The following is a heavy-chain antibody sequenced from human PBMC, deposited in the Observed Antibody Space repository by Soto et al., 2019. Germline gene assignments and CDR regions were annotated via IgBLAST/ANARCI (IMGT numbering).Heavy chain of an antibody. CDR1: GGSFRNYG. CDR2: IMPIFGTA. CDR3: ARARDYDLLTAREYAFDV. Sequence: QVQLVQSGAEVKKPGSSVRVSCKVSGGSFRNYGITWVRQAPGQGLEWMGGIMPIFGTANYAQKFQGRVTISADELTTTVSLELSSLSSDDTAGYFCARARDYDLLTAREYAFDVWGQGTTVAVS. J-gene: IGHJ6*02. V-gene: IGHV1-69*01. D-gene: IGHD3-9*01.